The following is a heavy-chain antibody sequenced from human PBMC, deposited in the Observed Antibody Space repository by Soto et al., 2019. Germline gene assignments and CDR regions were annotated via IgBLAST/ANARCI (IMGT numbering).Heavy chain of an antibody. J-gene: IGHJ3*02. CDR1: GFTFIDYA. CDR3: AKDPDYYDSSGSPFEI. V-gene: IGHV3-23*01. CDR2: ISTAGHST. Sequence: GGSLRLSCAASGFTFIDYAMSWVRQAPGKGLEWVATISTAGHSTFSADSVKGRFTISRDNSKNTLYLQMNSLRAEDTAVYYCAKDPDYYDSSGSPFEIWGQGTMVTVSS. D-gene: IGHD3-22*01.